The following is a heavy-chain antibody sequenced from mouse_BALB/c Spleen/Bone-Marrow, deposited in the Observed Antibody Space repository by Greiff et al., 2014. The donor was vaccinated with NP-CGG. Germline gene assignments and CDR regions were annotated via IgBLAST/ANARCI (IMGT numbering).Heavy chain of an antibody. D-gene: IGHD2-2*01. J-gene: IGHJ3*01. Sequence: EVKLVESGGGLVKPGGSLKLSCAASGFTFSSYAMSWVRQTPEKRLEWVASISSGGSTYYPDSVKGRYTISRDNARNILYLQMSSRRSADEAMYYYAREMVTGFAYWGQGTLVTVSA. V-gene: IGHV5-6-5*01. CDR1: GFTFSSYA. CDR3: AREMVTGFAY. CDR2: ISSGGST.